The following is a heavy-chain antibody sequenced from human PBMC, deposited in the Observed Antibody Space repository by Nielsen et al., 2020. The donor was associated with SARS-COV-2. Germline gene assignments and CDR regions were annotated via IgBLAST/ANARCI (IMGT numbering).Heavy chain of an antibody. Sequence: ASVKVSCKASGYTFTSYDINWVRQATGQGLEWMGWMNPNSGNTGYAQKFQGRVTMTRNTSISTAYMELSSLRSEDTAVYYCARDRGDYGDWNWFDPWGQGTLVTVSS. J-gene: IGHJ5*02. CDR1: GYTFTSYD. V-gene: IGHV1-8*01. CDR3: ARDRGDYGDWNWFDP. D-gene: IGHD4-17*01. CDR2: MNPNSGNT.